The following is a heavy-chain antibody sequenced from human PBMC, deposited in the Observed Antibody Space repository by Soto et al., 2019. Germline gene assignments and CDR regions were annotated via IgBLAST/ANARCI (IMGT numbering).Heavy chain of an antibody. CDR3: ARGGAARRTLYYYYYGMDV. V-gene: IGHV5-10-1*01. Sequence: PGGALKISCKGFWYSVSHIWLSGGRRVPREGPRWRGRIDPSDSYTSYSPSFQGHVTISADKSINTAYLQWSSLKASDTAMYYCARGGAARRTLYYYYYGMDVWGQGTTVTVSS. D-gene: IGHD6-6*01. CDR2: IDPSDSYT. J-gene: IGHJ6*02. CDR1: WYSVSHIW.